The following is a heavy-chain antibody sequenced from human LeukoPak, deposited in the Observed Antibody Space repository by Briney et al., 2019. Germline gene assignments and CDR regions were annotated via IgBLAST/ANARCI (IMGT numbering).Heavy chain of an antibody. V-gene: IGHV3-30*02. CDR2: IRYDGSNK. CDR1: GLTFSAYG. J-gene: IGHJ6*03. CDR3: AKEGRELPYYSMDV. D-gene: IGHD1-7*01. Sequence: GGSLRLSCAASGLTFSAYGMHWVPQAPGKGLEGVAYIRYDGSNKYYADSVKGRFTISRDNSKNTLYLQMNSLRAEDTAVYYCAKEGRELPYYSMDVWGRGTTVTVSS.